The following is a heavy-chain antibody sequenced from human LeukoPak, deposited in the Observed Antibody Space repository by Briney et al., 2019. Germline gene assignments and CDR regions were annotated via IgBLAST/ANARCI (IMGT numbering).Heavy chain of an antibody. V-gene: IGHV1-18*01. J-gene: IGHJ4*02. CDR2: ISAYNGNT. D-gene: IGHD2-21*02. Sequence: ASVKVSCKASGYTFTIYGISWVRHAPGQGLEWMGWISAYNGNTNYAQKLQGIVTMTTDTSTSTDYMELRSLRSDDTAVYYCAREGRRGDLYFDYWGQGTLVTVSS. CDR1: GYTFTIYG. CDR3: AREGRRGDLYFDY.